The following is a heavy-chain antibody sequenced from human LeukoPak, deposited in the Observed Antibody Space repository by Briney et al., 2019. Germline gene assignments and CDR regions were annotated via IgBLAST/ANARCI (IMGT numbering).Heavy chain of an antibody. CDR3: ARRIYYDSSGYGLDY. Sequence: GESLKISCKGSGYCFTSYWIGWVRQMPGKGLEWMGIIYPGDSDTRYSPSFQGQVTISADKSISTAYLQWSSLKASDTAIYYCARRIYYDSSGYGLDYWGQGILVTVSS. V-gene: IGHV5-51*01. CDR1: GYCFTSYW. D-gene: IGHD3-22*01. J-gene: IGHJ4*02. CDR2: IYPGDSDT.